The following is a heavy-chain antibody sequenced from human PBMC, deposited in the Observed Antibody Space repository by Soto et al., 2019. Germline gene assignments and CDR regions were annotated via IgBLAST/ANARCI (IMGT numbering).Heavy chain of an antibody. CDR3: AEDLNGSSWTLYYSSYGMDV. Sequence: GGSLRLSCAASGFTFSSYGMHWVRQAPGKGLEWVAVISYDGSNKYYADSVKGRFTISRDNSKNTLYLQMNSLRAEDTAVYYCAEDLNGSSWTLYYSSYGMDVCGQATTVTVSS. CDR1: GFTFSSYG. J-gene: IGHJ6*02. D-gene: IGHD6-13*01. V-gene: IGHV3-30*18. CDR2: ISYDGSNK.